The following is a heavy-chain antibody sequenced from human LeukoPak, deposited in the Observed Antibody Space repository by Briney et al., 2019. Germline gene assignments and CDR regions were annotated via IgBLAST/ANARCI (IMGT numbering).Heavy chain of an antibody. J-gene: IGHJ4*02. CDR3: ARDTPGIAASVNGG. Sequence: TGGSLRLSCTASGFTVGNNYMNWVRQAPGKGQEWVSLIYSGGSTYYADSVKGRFTISRDNSKNTLYLQMNSLRAEDTAVYYCARDTPGIAASVNGGWGQGTLVTVSS. CDR1: GFTVGNNY. CDR2: IYSGGST. V-gene: IGHV3-53*01. D-gene: IGHD6-13*01.